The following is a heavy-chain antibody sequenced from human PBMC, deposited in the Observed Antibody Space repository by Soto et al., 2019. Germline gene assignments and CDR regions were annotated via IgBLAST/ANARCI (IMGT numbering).Heavy chain of an antibody. J-gene: IGHJ6*02. V-gene: IGHV3-23*01. CDR1: GFSFSNYA. D-gene: IGHD2-15*01. CDR2: ISGSGGST. CDR3: AKKGGGVVYYYGMDV. Sequence: EVQLLESGGGLVQPGGSLRLSCAASGFSFSNYAMSWVRQAPGQGLEWVSAISGSGGSTYSADSVKGRFTISRDNSKNTLYQQMNSLRAEDTAVYYCAKKGGGVVYYYGMDVWGQGTTVTVS.